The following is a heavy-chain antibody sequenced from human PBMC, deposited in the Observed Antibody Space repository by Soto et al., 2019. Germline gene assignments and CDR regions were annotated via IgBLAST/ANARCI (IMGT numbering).Heavy chain of an antibody. CDR1: GGSVSDKTYY. CDR2: VYYSGTT. CDR3: ARTTAVPNTLRSRYFFDY. J-gene: IGHJ4*02. Sequence: SETLSLTCSVSGGSVSDKTYYWSWIRQPPGKRLEWIGYVYYSGTTNYNPSLKSRVTISVDLSKNRFSLRPSSVTTADTALYYCARTTAVPNTLRSRYFFDYWGQGTLVTVSS. V-gene: IGHV4-61*01. D-gene: IGHD4-17*01.